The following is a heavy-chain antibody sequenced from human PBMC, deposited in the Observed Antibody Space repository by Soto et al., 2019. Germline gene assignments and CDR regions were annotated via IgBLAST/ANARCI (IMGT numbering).Heavy chain of an antibody. V-gene: IGHV3-30*03. Sequence: QVQLVESGGGAVQPGRSLRLSCAASGFPFSSYGMHWVREAPGKGLEWVAVISYDGSNKYYADSVKGRFTISRDNSASTLYLQMNSLRPEDTALYDCVGGQYYFDYRGQGTLVTVSP. D-gene: IGHD3-10*01. J-gene: IGHJ4*02. CDR2: ISYDGSNK. CDR3: VGGQYYFDY. CDR1: GFPFSSYG.